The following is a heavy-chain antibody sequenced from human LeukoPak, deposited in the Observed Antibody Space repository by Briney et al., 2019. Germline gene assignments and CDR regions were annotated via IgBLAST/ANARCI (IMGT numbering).Heavy chain of an antibody. CDR1: GFTFSSYA. CDR3: AKPLSGLRYFDWLPRDYYYMDV. J-gene: IGHJ6*03. V-gene: IGHV3-23*01. CDR2: ISGSGGST. D-gene: IGHD3-9*01. Sequence: GGSLRLSCAASGFTFSSYAMSWVRQAPGKGLEWVSAISGSGGSTYYADSVKGRFTISRDNSKNTLYLQMNSLRAEDTAVYYCAKPLSGLRYFDWLPRDYYYMDVWGKGTTVTVSS.